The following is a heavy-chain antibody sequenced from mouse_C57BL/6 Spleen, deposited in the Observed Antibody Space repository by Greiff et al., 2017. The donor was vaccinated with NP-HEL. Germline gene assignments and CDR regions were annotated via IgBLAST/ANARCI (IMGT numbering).Heavy chain of an antibody. Sequence: DVKLVESGGGLVKPGGSLKLSCAASGFTFSSYAMSWVRQTPEKRLEWVATISDGGSYTYYPDNVKGRFTISRDNAKNNLYLQMSHLKSEDTAMYYCARVGYFGGYAMDYWGQGTSVTVSS. CDR2: ISDGGSYT. J-gene: IGHJ4*01. V-gene: IGHV5-4*03. D-gene: IGHD1-1*02. CDR3: ARVGYFGGYAMDY. CDR1: GFTFSSYA.